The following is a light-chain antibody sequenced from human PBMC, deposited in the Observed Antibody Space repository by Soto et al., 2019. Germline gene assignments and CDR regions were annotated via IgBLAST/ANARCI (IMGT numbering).Light chain of an antibody. CDR3: AAWDDSLNGYV. V-gene: IGLV1-44*01. J-gene: IGLJ1*01. CDR2: TNN. CDR1: SSNIGSNT. Sequence: QSVMTEAPAASGTPGQRVTISCSGSSSNIGSNTVNWYQQLPGTAPKLLIYTNNKRPSGVPDRFSGSKSGTSASLAISGLQSDDEANYSCAAWDDSLNGYVFGTGTKVTVL.